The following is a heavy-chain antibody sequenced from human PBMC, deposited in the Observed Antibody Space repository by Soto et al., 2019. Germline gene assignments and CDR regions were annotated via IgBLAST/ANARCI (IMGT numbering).Heavy chain of an antibody. CDR2: ISGGGTT. J-gene: IGHJ3*02. V-gene: IGHV3-23*01. CDR1: GLTLTTSV. Sequence: EVQLLESGGDLVQPGESLRLSCVASGLTLTTSVMSWVRQAPGKGLQWVSSISGGGTTYYADSVKGRFTISKDNSRNTLFLQISSLRAEDTAAYYCASFLLGHAWEGFEIWGQGTLVTVSS. CDR3: ASFLLGHAWEGFEI. D-gene: IGHD3-16*01.